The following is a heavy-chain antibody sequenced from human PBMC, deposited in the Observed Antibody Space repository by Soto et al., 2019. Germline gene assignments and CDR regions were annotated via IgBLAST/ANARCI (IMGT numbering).Heavy chain of an antibody. CDR1: GGSISSSSYY. J-gene: IGHJ4*02. CDR3: ARIIVGATTYYFDY. Sequence: SETLSLTCTVSGGSISSSSYYWGWIRQPPGKGLEWIGSIYYSGSTYYNPSLKSRVTISVDTSKNQFSLKLSSVTAADTAVYYCARIIVGATTYYFDYWGQGTLVTVSS. CDR2: IYYSGST. D-gene: IGHD1-26*01. V-gene: IGHV4-39*01.